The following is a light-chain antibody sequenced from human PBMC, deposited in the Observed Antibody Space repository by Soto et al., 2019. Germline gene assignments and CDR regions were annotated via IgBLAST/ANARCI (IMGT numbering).Light chain of an antibody. CDR3: QQCYQYPRT. Sequence: AVRVTQSPSSISASTGDRVTITCRASQEISPFLAWYQQRPGKAPNLLVYASSTLKSGVPSRFNGSGSGTDFTLTISNLQSEDSATYFCQQCYQYPRTFGQGTKVEIK. J-gene: IGKJ1*01. V-gene: IGKV1-8*01. CDR1: QEISPF. CDR2: ASS.